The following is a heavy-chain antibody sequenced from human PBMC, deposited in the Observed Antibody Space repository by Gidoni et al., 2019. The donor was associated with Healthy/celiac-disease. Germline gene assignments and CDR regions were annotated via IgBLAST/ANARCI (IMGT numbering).Heavy chain of an antibody. CDR1: GYTFTSYA. CDR3: ARLWFGELFLDS. Sequence: QVQLVQSGAEVEKPGASVKVSSKASGYTFTSYAMHWVRQAPGQRLEWMGWINAGNGNTNYSQKFQGRVTITRDTSASTAYMELSSLRSEDTSVYYCARLWFGELFLDSWGQGTLVTVSS. V-gene: IGHV1-3*01. D-gene: IGHD3-10*01. CDR2: INAGNGNT. J-gene: IGHJ4*02.